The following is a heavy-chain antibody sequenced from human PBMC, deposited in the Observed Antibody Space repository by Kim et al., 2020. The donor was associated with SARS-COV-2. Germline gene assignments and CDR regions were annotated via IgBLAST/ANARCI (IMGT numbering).Heavy chain of an antibody. CDR1: GGTFSSYA. CDR3: ARVPWVGPYYFDY. V-gene: IGHV1-69*13. CDR2: IIPIFGTA. J-gene: IGHJ4*02. D-gene: IGHD7-27*01. Sequence: SVKVSCKASGGTFSSYAISWVRQAPGQGLEWMGGIIPIFGTANYAQKFQGRVTITADESTSTAYMELSSLRSEDTAVYYCARVPWVGPYYFDYWGQGTLVTVSS.